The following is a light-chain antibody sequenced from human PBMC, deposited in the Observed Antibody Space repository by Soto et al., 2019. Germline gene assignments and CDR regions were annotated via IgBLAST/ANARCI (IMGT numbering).Light chain of an antibody. CDR3: QTWGTDTVV. CDR2: LNSDGSH. V-gene: IGLV4-69*01. CDR1: SGHSSYA. J-gene: IGLJ2*01. Sequence: QSVLTQSPSASASLGASVKLTCTLSSGHSSYAIAWHQQQPEKGPRYLMKLNSDGSHSKGDGIPDRFSGSSSGAERYLTISSLQSEDEADYYCQTWGTDTVVFGGGTQLTVL.